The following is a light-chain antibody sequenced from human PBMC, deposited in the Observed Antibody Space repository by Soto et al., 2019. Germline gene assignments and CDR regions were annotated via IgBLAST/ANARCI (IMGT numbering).Light chain of an antibody. J-gene: IGLJ2*01. CDR3: AAWDDSLSGVV. V-gene: IGLV1-47*02. CDR1: SSNIGSNY. Sequence: QSVLTQTPSASGTPGQRVTISCSGSSSNIGSNYVYWYQQLPGTAPKLLIYGSDQRPSGVPDRFSGSKSGTSASLAISGLQSEDEADYYCAAWDDSLSGVVFGGGTKLTVL. CDR2: GSD.